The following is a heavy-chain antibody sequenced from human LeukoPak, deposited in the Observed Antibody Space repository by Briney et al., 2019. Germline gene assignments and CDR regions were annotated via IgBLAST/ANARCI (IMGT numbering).Heavy chain of an antibody. D-gene: IGHD2-21*02. CDR3: VVNCGGDCYALPFDY. CDR1: GFTFSSYA. Sequence: GGSLRLSCAASGFTFSSYAMHWVRQAPGKGLEWVAVISYDGSNKYYADSVKGRFTISRDNSKNTLYLQMNSLRAEDTAVYYCVVNCGGDCYALPFDYWGQGTLVTVSS. V-gene: IGHV3-30-3*01. J-gene: IGHJ4*02. CDR2: ISYDGSNK.